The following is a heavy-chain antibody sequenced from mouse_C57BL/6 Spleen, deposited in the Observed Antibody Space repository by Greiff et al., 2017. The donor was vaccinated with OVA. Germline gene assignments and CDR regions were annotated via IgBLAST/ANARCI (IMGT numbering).Heavy chain of an antibody. V-gene: IGHV1-7*01. CDR3: ARDGHYYSKGFAY. CDR2: INPSSGYT. D-gene: IGHD2-5*01. J-gene: IGHJ3*01. Sequence: QVHVKQSGAELAKPGASVKLSCKASGYTFTSYWMHWVKQRPGKGLEWIGYINPSSGYTKYNQKFKDKATLTADKSSSTAYMQLSSLTYEDSAVYYCARDGHYYSKGFAYWGQGTLVTVSA. CDR1: GYTFTSYW.